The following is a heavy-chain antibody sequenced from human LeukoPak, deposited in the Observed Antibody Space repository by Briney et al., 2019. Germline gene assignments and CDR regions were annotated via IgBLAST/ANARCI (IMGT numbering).Heavy chain of an antibody. J-gene: IGHJ4*02. Sequence: GGSLRLSCAASGFTFSSYAMHWVRQAPGKGLEWVAVISYDGSNKYYADSVEGRFTISRDNSKNTLYLQMNSLRAEDTAVYYCARDPYYDSSGPFDYWGQGTLVTVSS. CDR2: ISYDGSNK. CDR1: GFTFSSYA. CDR3: ARDPYYDSSGPFDY. V-gene: IGHV3-30-3*01. D-gene: IGHD3-22*01.